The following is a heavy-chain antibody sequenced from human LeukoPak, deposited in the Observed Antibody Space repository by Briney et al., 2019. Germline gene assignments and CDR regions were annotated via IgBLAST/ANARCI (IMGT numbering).Heavy chain of an antibody. J-gene: IGHJ5*02. D-gene: IGHD1-7*01. Sequence: GASVKVSCKASGGTFSSYAISWVRQAPGQGLEWMGGIIPIFGRGNYAQEFPGRVTIPTAESTSTAYMELSSLRSEDTAVYYCARGVTGTTSWFDPWGQGTLVTVSS. CDR3: ARGVTGTTSWFDP. CDR2: IIPIFGRG. V-gene: IGHV1-69*05. CDR1: GGTFSSYA.